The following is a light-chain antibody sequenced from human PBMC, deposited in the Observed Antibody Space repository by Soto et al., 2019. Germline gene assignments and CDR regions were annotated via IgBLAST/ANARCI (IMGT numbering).Light chain of an antibody. CDR1: SSDVGGYNY. J-gene: IGLJ1*01. CDR3: SSYTSSSTPYV. Sequence: QSVLTQPASVSGSPGQSITISCTGTSSDVGGYNYVSWYQQHPGKVPKLMIYDVSNRPSGVSNRFSGSKSGNTASLTIFGLQAEDEADYYCSSYTSSSTPYVFGTGTKVTVL. V-gene: IGLV2-14*01. CDR2: DVS.